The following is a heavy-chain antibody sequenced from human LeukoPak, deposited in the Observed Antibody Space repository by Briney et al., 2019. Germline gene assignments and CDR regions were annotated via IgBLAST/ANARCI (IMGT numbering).Heavy chain of an antibody. CDR2: IYYSGST. Sequence: SETLSLTCTVSGGSISSGDYYWRWIRQPPGKGLEWIGYIYYSGSTYYNPSLKSRVTISVDTSKNQFSLKLSSVTAADTAVYYCARGLTHYGDFDYWGQGTLVTVSS. CDR3: ARGLTHYGDFDY. CDR1: GGSISSGDYY. V-gene: IGHV4-30-4*08. J-gene: IGHJ4*02. D-gene: IGHD4-17*01.